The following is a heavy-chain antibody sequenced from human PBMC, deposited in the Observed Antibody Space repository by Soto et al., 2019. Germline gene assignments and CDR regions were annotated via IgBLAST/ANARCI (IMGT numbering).Heavy chain of an antibody. CDR3: ARVGYGVVPAAHFDY. CDR1: GGSFSGYY. J-gene: IGHJ4*02. Sequence: SETLSLTCTVYGGSFSGYYWSWIRQPPGKGLEWIGEINHSGSTNYNPSLKSRVTISVDTSKNQFSLKLSSVTAANTAVYYCARVGYGVVPAAHFDYWGQGTLVTVSS. D-gene: IGHD2-2*01. CDR2: INHSGST. V-gene: IGHV4-34*01.